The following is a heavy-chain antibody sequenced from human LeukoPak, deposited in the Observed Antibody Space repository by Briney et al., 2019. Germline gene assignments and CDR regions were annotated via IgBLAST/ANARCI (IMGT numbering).Heavy chain of an antibody. CDR2: IRSKANSYST. Sequence: GGSLRLSCAASGFTFSGSAMHWVRQPPGKGLEWVGHIRSKANSYSTAYPASVKGRFTISRDDSKNTAYLQMNSLETEDTAVYYCTSRTRAGAGRSYYYYYGRDVWGQGTTVSVSS. CDR1: GFTFSGSA. V-gene: IGHV3-73*01. CDR3: TSRTRAGAGRSYYYYYGRDV. J-gene: IGHJ6*02. D-gene: IGHD6-13*01.